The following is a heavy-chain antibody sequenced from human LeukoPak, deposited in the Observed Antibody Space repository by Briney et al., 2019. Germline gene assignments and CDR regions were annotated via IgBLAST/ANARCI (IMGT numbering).Heavy chain of an antibody. CDR2: ISYDGSNK. V-gene: IGHV3-30*18. J-gene: IGHJ6*02. Sequence: GRSLRLSCAASGFTFSSYGMHWVRQAPGKGVEWVAVISYDGSNKYYADSVKGRFTISRDDSTNTLYLQMNSLRAEDTAVYYCAKDHEVAADYYYGMDVWGQGTTVTVSS. CDR1: GFTFSSYG. CDR3: AKDHEVAADYYYGMDV. D-gene: IGHD6-13*01.